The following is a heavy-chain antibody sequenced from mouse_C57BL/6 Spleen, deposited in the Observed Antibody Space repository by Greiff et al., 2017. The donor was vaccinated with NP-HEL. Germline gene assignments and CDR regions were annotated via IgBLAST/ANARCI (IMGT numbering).Heavy chain of an antibody. Sequence: EVQLQESGPELVKPGASVKIPCKASGYTFTDYNMDWVQQSHGKSLEWIGDINTNNGGTIYNQKFKGKATLTVDKSSSTAYMELRILTSEDTAVYYWARGGDGYYARDNWGQGTSVTVSS. J-gene: IGHJ4*01. D-gene: IGHD2-3*01. CDR2: INTNNGGT. CDR3: ARGGDGYYARDN. V-gene: IGHV1-18*01. CDR1: GYTFTDYN.